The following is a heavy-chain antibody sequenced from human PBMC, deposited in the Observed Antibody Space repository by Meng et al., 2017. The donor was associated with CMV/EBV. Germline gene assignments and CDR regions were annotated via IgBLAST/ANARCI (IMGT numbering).Heavy chain of an antibody. J-gene: IGHJ6*02. V-gene: IGHV4-59*01. CDR1: GGSISSYY. CDR3: ARERVLYYDILTGWLGYYGMDV. D-gene: IGHD3-9*01. CDR2: IYYSGST. Sequence: ETLSLTCTVSGGSISSYYWSWIRQPPGKGLEWIGYIYYSGSTNYNPSLKSRVTISVDTSKNQFSLKLSSVTAADTAVYYCARERVLYYDILTGWLGYYGMDVWGQGTTVTVSS.